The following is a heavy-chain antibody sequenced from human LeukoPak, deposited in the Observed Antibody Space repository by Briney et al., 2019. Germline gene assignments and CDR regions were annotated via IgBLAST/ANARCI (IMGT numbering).Heavy chain of an antibody. CDR2: IYSGGST. D-gene: IGHD3-10*01. CDR1: GISVSSDY. J-gene: IGHJ4*02. Sequence: GGSLRLSCAASGISVSSDYMSWVRQAPGKGLGWISIIYSGGSTFEADSVKGRFTISRDNSKNTLYLQMNSLRTEDTAVYYCAREASGYWGQGTLVTVSS. V-gene: IGHV3-53*01. CDR3: AREASGY.